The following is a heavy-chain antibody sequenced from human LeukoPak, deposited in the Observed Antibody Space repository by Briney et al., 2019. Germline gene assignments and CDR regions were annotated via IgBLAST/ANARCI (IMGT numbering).Heavy chain of an antibody. CDR1: GFRFRSYE. J-gene: IGHJ4*02. CDR2: ISSGGSSI. CDR3: ARDQYNNSSGAAGFDY. D-gene: IGHD6-6*01. V-gene: IGHV3-48*03. Sequence: PGGSLRLSCAASGFRFRSYEMNWVPQAPGKGLEWVSFISSGGSSIYYADSVKGRFTISRDNAKNSLYLQMNSLRAEDTAVYYCARDQYNNSSGAAGFDYWGQGTRVTVSP.